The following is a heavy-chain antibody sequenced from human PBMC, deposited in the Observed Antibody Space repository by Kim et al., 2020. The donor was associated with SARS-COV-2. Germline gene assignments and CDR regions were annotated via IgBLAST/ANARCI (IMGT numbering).Heavy chain of an antibody. J-gene: IGHJ4*02. CDR2: IIPIFGTA. V-gene: IGHV1-69*13. D-gene: IGHD5-12*01. CDR1: GGTFSSYA. Sequence: SVKVSCKASGGTFSSYAISWVRQAPGQGLEWMGGIIPIFGTANYAQKFQGRVTITADESTSTAYMELSSLRSEDTAVYYCARSFVGYDRGPFDNYFDYWGQGTLVTVSS. CDR3: ARSFVGYDRGPFDNYFDY.